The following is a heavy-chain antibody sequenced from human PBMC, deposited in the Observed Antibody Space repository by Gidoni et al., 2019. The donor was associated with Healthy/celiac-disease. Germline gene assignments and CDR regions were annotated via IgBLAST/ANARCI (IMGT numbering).Heavy chain of an antibody. D-gene: IGHD5-18*01. CDR3: ARTIQLWFYGMDV. V-gene: IGHV3-48*03. CDR2: ISTRGTTI. J-gene: IGHJ6*02. CDR1: GFTFSSYE. Sequence: EVKLVESGGGLVQPGGSLQLSCTASGFTFSSYEMNWVRQAPGKGLEWVSYISTRGTTIYYADSVKGRFTISRDNAKNSLYLQMNSLRVEDTAVYYCARTIQLWFYGMDVWGQGTTVTVSS.